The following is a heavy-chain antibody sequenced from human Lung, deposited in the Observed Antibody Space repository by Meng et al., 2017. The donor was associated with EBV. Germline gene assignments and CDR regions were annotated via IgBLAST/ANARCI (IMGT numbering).Heavy chain of an antibody. CDR1: GGSISSGGYY. D-gene: IGHD5-18*01. J-gene: IGHJ5*02. V-gene: IGHV4-31*03. CDR2: IYSSGDT. CDR3: ARERDTRWFDP. Sequence: VHYQGPGPGRLTPSQTLSFTGTVSGGSISSGGYYWSWIRHHPGKGLELIGYIYSSGDTDYNPSLKSRVTISMDTSKNQFSLKLSSVTAADTAVYYCARERDTRWFDPWGRGTLVTVSS.